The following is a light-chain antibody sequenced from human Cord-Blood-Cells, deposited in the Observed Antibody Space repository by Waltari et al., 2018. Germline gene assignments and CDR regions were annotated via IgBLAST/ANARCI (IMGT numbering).Light chain of an antibody. J-gene: IGKJ2*01. Sequence: EIVMKQSPATLSVSPGERATLPCRASQSVSSNLAWYQQKPGQAPRLLIYGASTRTTGIPARFSGSGSGTEFTLTISSLQSEDFAVYYCQQYNNWPPYTFGQGTKLEIK. V-gene: IGKV3-15*01. CDR2: GAS. CDR3: QQYNNWPPYT. CDR1: QSVSSN.